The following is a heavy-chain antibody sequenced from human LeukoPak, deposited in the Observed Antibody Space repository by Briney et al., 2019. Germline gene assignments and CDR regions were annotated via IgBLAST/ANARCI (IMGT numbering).Heavy chain of an antibody. V-gene: IGHV4-34*01. CDR1: GGFFSGYY. Sequence: SETLSLTCAVYGGFFSGYYWSWIRQPPGKGLEWIGEINHSGSTNHNPSLKSRVTISVDTSKNQFSLKLSSVTAADTAVYYCARVIHYYGSGSPFDYWGQGTLVTVSS. J-gene: IGHJ4*02. CDR2: INHSGST. CDR3: ARVIHYYGSGSPFDY. D-gene: IGHD3-10*01.